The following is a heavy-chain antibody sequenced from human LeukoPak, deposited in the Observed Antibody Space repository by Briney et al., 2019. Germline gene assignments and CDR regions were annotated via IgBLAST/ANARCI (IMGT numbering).Heavy chain of an antibody. Sequence: QPGGSLRLSCAASGFTFSSYEMNWVRQAPGKGLEWVSYISSSGSTIYYADSVKDRFTISRDNAKNSLYLQMNSLRAEDTAVYYCARPYRYYYYYMDVWGKGTTVTVSS. J-gene: IGHJ6*03. CDR1: GFTFSSYE. CDR2: ISSSGSTI. V-gene: IGHV3-48*03. D-gene: IGHD4-11*01. CDR3: ARPYRYYYYYMDV.